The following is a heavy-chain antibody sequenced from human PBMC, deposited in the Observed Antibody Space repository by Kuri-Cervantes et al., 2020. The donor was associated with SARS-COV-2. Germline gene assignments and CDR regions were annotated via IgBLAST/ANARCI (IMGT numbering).Heavy chain of an antibody. CDR2: SSNKVYRYTT. CDR3: ARSLTTTYSF. J-gene: IGHJ1*01. V-gene: IGHV3-72*01. CDR1: GFTFSDHY. Sequence: GGSLRLSCATSGFTFSDHYIDWVRQAPGKGLEWVGRSSNKVYRYTTEYATSVKGRFTISRDFSKNSLSLQMDSLTTEDTPVYYCARSLTTTYSFWGQGTLVTVSS. D-gene: IGHD4-11*01.